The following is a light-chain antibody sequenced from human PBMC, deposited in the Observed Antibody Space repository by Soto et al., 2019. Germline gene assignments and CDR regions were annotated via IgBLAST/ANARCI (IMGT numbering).Light chain of an antibody. V-gene: IGLV1-40*01. CDR1: RSNIGAGYV. J-gene: IGLJ1*01. CDR3: QSYDSSLSGSYV. Sequence: QSVLTQPPSVSGAPGQRVTISRTGSRSNIGAGYVVHWYQQVPGTAPKLLIYGNNNRPSGVPDRFSGSKSGTSASLGITGLQADDEADYYCQSYDSSLSGSYVFGTGTKVTVL. CDR2: GNN.